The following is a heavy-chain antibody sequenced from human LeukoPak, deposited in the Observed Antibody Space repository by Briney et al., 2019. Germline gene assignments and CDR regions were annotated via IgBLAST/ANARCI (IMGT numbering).Heavy chain of an antibody. CDR2: INPSGGST. V-gene: IGHV1-46*03. D-gene: IGHD2-2*01. J-gene: IGHJ4*02. Sequence: GASVKVSCKASGYSFTSYYMHWVRQAPGQGLEWMGIINPSGGSTSYAQKFQGRVTMTRDTSTSTVYMELSSLRSEDTAVYYCARGPLCTGCYIPGIDYWGQGTLVTVSS. CDR3: ARGPLCTGCYIPGIDY. CDR1: GYSFTSYY.